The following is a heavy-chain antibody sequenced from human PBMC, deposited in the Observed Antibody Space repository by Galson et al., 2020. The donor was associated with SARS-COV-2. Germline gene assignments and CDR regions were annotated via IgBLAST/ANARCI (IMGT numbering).Heavy chain of an antibody. CDR3: AKEPLRNYDILTGYYNPYYFDY. J-gene: IGHJ4*02. CDR2: ISGSGGST. D-gene: IGHD3-9*01. Sequence: GESLKISCAASGFTFSSYAMSWVRQAPGKGLEWVSAISGSGGSTYYADSVKGRFTISRDNSKNTLYLQMNSPRAEDTAVYYCAKEPLRNYDILTGYYNPYYFDYWGQGTLVTVSS. V-gene: IGHV3-23*01. CDR1: GFTFSSYA.